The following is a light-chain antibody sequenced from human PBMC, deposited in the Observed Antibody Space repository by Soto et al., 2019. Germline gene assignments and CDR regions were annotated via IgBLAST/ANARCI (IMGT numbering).Light chain of an antibody. CDR1: QTISSW. J-gene: IGKJ1*01. CDR3: QHYNSYSAA. CDR2: KAS. Sequence: DIQMTPSPSTLSVSVGYVVTITCRSSQTISSWLAWYHQKPGKAPKLLIYKASTLKSGVPSRFSGSGSGTEFTLTISSLQPDDFETYYCQHYNSYSAAFGQGTKVDIK. V-gene: IGKV1-5*03.